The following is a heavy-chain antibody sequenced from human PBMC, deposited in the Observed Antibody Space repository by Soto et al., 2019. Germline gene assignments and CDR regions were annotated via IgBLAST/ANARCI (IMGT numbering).Heavy chain of an antibody. CDR2: IIPIFGTA. CDR3: ARDRPSVFGVVITPHYYYYYGMDV. V-gene: IGHV1-69*13. Sequence: ASVKVSCKASGGTFSSYAISWVRQAPGQGLEWMGGIIPIFGTANYAQKFQGRVTITAGESTSTAYMELSSLRSEDTAVYYCARDRPSVFGVVITPHYYYYYGMDVWGQGTTVTVSS. CDR1: GGTFSSYA. D-gene: IGHD3-3*01. J-gene: IGHJ6*02.